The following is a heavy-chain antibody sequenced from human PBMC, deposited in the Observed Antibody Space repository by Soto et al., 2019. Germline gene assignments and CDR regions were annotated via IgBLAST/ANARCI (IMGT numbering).Heavy chain of an antibody. D-gene: IGHD4-17*01. V-gene: IGHV3-48*01. J-gene: IGHJ4*02. CDR3: GRDRWQRHGDSLVPLLDS. CDR2: ITTTANSI. CDR1: GFTFSAYN. Sequence: VQLVESGGDLVQPGGSLTLSCAGSGFTFSAYNMNWVRQAPGKGLEWISYITTTANSIYYADSVKGLFTISRDHARKSLFLQMSGRRVEDTAIYYCGRDRWQRHGDSLVPLLDSCGQGTLVTVSS.